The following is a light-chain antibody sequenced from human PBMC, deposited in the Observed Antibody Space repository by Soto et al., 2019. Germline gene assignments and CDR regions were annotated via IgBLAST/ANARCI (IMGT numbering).Light chain of an antibody. CDR3: QQYYSFPLT. J-gene: IGKJ4*01. V-gene: IGKV1-5*03. CDR1: QSIDTW. CDR2: KAS. Sequence: QMTQSPATLAASVGDRVSITCRASQSIDTWLAWYQQKPGKAPNLLIYKASTLKSGVPSRFSGSGSGTEFTLTISCLQSEDFATYYCQQYYSFPLTFGGGTKVDIK.